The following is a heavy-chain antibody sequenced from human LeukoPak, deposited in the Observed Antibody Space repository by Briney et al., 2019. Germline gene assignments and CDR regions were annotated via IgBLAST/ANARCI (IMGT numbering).Heavy chain of an antibody. CDR3: ARGGGGDGYTIDY. J-gene: IGHJ4*02. CDR2: INHSGST. Sequence: KSSETLSLTCAVYGGSFSGYYWSWIRQPPGKGLEWIGEINHSGSTNYNPSLKGRVTISVDTSKNQFSLKLSSVTAADTAVYYCARGGGGDGYTIDYWGQGTLVTVSS. CDR1: GGSFSGYY. D-gene: IGHD5-24*01. V-gene: IGHV4-34*01.